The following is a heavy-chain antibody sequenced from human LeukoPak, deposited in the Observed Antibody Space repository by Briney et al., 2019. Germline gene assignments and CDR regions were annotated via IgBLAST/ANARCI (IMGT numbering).Heavy chain of an antibody. Sequence: SETLSLTCTVSGGSLSSYYWSWIRQPPGKGLEWIGYIYYSGSTNYNPSLKSRVTISVDTSKNQCCLKLSSVTAADTAVYYCARDLPGSLDYWGQGTLVTVSS. CDR1: GGSLSSYY. CDR3: ARDLPGSLDY. V-gene: IGHV4-59*13. J-gene: IGHJ4*02. CDR2: IYYSGST.